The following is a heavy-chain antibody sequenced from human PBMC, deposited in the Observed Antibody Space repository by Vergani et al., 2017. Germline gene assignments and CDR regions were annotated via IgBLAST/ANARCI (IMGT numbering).Heavy chain of an antibody. J-gene: IGHJ6*02. Sequence: QVQLVQSGAEVKKPGSSVKVSCKASGGTFSSYAISWVRQAPGQGLEWMGGIIPIFGTANYAQKFQGRVTITADESTSTAYMELSSLRSEDTAVYYCVSRYYYDSSGYSRGYYYGMDVWGQGTTVTVSS. V-gene: IGHV1-69*01. CDR2: IIPIFGTA. CDR1: GGTFSSYA. D-gene: IGHD3-22*01. CDR3: VSRYYYDSSGYSRGYYYGMDV.